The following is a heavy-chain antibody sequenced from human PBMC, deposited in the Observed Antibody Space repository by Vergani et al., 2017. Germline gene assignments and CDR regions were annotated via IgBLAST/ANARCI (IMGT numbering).Heavy chain of an antibody. J-gene: IGHJ4*02. V-gene: IGHV4-30-4*01. CDR1: GGSISSGDYY. D-gene: IGHD6-19*01. CDR3: ARESGWYDTPAY. CDR2: IYYSGST. Sequence: QVQLQESGPGLVKPSQTLSLTCTVSGGSISSGDYYWSWIRQPPGKGLEWIGYIYYSGSTYYNPSLKSRVTISVDTSKSQFSLKLSSVTAADTAFYYCARESGWYDTPAYWGQGTLVTVSS.